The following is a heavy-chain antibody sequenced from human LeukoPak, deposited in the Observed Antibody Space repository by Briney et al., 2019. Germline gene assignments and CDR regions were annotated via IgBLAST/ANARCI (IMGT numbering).Heavy chain of an antibody. CDR3: ARSPVLRYFDWLPRAVGENNIWFDP. CDR1: GGSISSYY. CDR2: IYYSGST. Sequence: SETLSLTCTVSGGSISSYYWSWIRQPPGKGLEWIGYIYYSGSTNYNPSLKSRVTISVDTSKNQFSLKLSSVTAADTAVYYCARSPVLRYFDWLPRAVGENNIWFDPWGQGTLVTVSP. V-gene: IGHV4-59*01. D-gene: IGHD3-9*01. J-gene: IGHJ5*02.